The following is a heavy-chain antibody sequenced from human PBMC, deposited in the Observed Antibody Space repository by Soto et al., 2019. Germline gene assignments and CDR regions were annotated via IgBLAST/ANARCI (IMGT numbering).Heavy chain of an antibody. D-gene: IGHD6-13*01. CDR1: GFTFSSYD. CDR3: ARGGHSGVFDP. Sequence: LRLSCAASGFTFSSYDMHWVRQATGKGLEWVSAIGTAGDTYYPGSVKGRFTISRENAKNSLYLQVNSLRAGDTAVYYCARGGHSGVFDPWGQGTLVTVSS. V-gene: IGHV3-13*01. J-gene: IGHJ5*02. CDR2: IGTAGDT.